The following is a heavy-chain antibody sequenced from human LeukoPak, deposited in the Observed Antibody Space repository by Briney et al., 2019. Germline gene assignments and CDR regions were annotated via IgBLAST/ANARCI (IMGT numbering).Heavy chain of an antibody. Sequence: KASETLSPTCTVSGGSISKQYWTWVRQSAGKGLEWIGRIYGDGTITYNPPLRSRVTMSLDTSKNQFSLRLTSVTAADTAMYYCTRDSGTTGEVKFDPWGQGTLVTVSS. CDR1: GGSISKQY. D-gene: IGHD3-10*01. CDR3: TRDSGTTGEVKFDP. J-gene: IGHJ5*02. CDR2: IYGDGTI. V-gene: IGHV4-4*07.